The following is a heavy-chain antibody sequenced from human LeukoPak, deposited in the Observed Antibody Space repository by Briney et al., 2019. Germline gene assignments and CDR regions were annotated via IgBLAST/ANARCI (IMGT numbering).Heavy chain of an antibody. V-gene: IGHV3-30*18. Sequence: GGSLRLSCAASGFSFSNYWMTWVRQAPGKGLEWVAVISYDGSNKYYADSVKGRFTISRDNSKNTLYLQMNSLRAEDTAVYYCAKDRTSWYFFDYWGQGTLVTVSS. CDR3: AKDRTSWYFFDY. CDR1: GFSFSNYW. J-gene: IGHJ4*02. CDR2: ISYDGSNK. D-gene: IGHD6-13*01.